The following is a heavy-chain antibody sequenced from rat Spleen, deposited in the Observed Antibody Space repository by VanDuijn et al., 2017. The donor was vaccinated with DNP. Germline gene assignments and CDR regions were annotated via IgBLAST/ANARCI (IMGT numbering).Heavy chain of an antibody. V-gene: IGHV5-20*01. D-gene: IGHD1-11*01. J-gene: IGHJ1*01. Sequence: EVQLVESGGGLVQPGRSLKLSCTASGFSFRNYYMAWVRQAPTKGLEWVAYISYDGGSTDYGDSVKGRFTISRDNAKNSLYLQMDSLRSEDTATYYCGTPTAPGLYWSFDFWGPGTMVTVSS. CDR3: GTPTAPGLYWSFDF. CDR1: GFSFRNYY. CDR2: ISYDGGST.